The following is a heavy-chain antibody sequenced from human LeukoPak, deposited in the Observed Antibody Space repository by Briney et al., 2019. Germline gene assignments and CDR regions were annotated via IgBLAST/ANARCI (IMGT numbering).Heavy chain of an antibody. D-gene: IGHD6-19*01. J-gene: IGHJ4*02. CDR3: ARDHSGGGSSGWYVITY. CDR1: GFTFSDYY. Sequence: GGSLRLSCAASGFTFSDYYMSWVRQAPGKGLEWVSYISSSGSTIYHADSVKGRFTISRDNAKNSLYLQMNSLRAEDTAVYYCARDHSGGGSSGWYVITYWGQGTLVTVSS. V-gene: IGHV3-11*04. CDR2: ISSSGSTI.